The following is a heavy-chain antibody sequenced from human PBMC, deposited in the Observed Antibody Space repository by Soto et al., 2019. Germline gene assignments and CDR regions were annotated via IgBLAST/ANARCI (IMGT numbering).Heavy chain of an antibody. CDR1: GGSISSGGYY. Sequence: PSETLSLTYTVSGGSISSGGYYWSWIRQHPGKGLEWIGYIYYSGSTYYNPSLKSRVTISVDTSKNQFSLKLSSVTAADTAVYYCAREVGGSSWATTSDYWGQGTLVTVSS. CDR3: AREVGGSSWATTSDY. J-gene: IGHJ4*02. CDR2: IYYSGST. D-gene: IGHD6-13*01. V-gene: IGHV4-31*03.